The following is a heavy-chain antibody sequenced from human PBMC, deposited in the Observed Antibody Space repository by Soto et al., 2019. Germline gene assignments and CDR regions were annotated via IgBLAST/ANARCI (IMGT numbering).Heavy chain of an antibody. Sequence: QVQLQESGPGLVKPSQTLSLTCTVSGGSIYTGGFYWSWIRQLPGKGLVWLGYIYYTGSTQYTPSLKSRLTISTDTSDNQFSLRLTSVTAADTAVYYCATSLVTSRTRVDYWGQGTLVTVSS. D-gene: IGHD1-26*01. J-gene: IGHJ4*02. CDR2: IYYTGST. CDR1: GGSIYTGGFY. V-gene: IGHV4-31*03. CDR3: ATSLVTSRTRVDY.